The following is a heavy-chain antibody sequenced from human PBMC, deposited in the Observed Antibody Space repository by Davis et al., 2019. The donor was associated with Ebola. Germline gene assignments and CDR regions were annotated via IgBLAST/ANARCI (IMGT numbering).Heavy chain of an antibody. D-gene: IGHD3-10*01. J-gene: IGHJ6*02. CDR3: ARTHYYGSGSYSSYYYYGMDV. V-gene: IGHV3-48*03. CDR1: GFTFSSYE. CDR2: ISSSGSTI. Sequence: GESLKISCAASGFTFSSYEMNWVRQAPGKGLEWVSYISSSGSTIYYADSVKGRFTISRDNAKNSLYLQMNSLRAEDTAVYYCARTHYYGSGSYSSYYYYGMDVWGQGTTVTVSS.